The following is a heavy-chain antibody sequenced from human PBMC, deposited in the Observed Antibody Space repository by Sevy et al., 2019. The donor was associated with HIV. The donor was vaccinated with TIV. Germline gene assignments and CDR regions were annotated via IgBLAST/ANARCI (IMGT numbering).Heavy chain of an antibody. Sequence: SETLSLTCAVYGGSFSGYYWSWIRQPPGKGLEWIGEINHSGSTNHNPSLKSRVTISVDTSKNQFSLKLSSVTAADTAVYYCARGRWLTLFQHWGQGTLVTVSS. CDR1: GGSFSGYY. D-gene: IGHD3-9*01. V-gene: IGHV4-34*01. CDR3: ARGRWLTLFQH. J-gene: IGHJ1*01. CDR2: INHSGST.